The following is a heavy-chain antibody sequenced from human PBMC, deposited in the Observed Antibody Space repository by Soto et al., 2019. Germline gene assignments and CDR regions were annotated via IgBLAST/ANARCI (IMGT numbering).Heavy chain of an antibody. J-gene: IGHJ6*02. CDR3: ARDSYSSSWYVQSGYYYYGMDV. V-gene: IGHV3-7*03. Sequence: GGYLRLSSAASGFPFHSYWMRWDRQAPGTGLEGVANIKQDGSEKYYVDSVKGRFTISRDNAKNSLYLQMNSLRAEDTAVYYCARDSYSSSWYVQSGYYYYGMDVWDQGT. CDR2: IKQDGSEK. D-gene: IGHD6-13*01. CDR1: GFPFHSYW.